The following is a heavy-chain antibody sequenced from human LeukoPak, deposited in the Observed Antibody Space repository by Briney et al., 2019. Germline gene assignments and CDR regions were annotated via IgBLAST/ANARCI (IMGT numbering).Heavy chain of an antibody. V-gene: IGHV4-38-2*02. D-gene: IGHD6-13*01. CDR1: GYSISSGYY. CDR2: IYHSGST. Sequence: SETLSLTCTVSGYSISSGYYWGWIRQPPGKGLEWIGSIYHSGSTYYNPSLKSRVTISVDTSKNQFSLKLSSVTAADTAVYYCARWSYSSSWYVDYWGQGTLVIVSS. J-gene: IGHJ4*02. CDR3: ARWSYSSSWYVDY.